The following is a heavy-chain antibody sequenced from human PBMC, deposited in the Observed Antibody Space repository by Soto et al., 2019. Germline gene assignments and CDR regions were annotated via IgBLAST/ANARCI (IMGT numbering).Heavy chain of an antibody. V-gene: IGHV4-59*01. Sequence: QVQLQESGPGLVKPSETLSLSCSVSGASISSYFWTWIRQPPGKGLDWIGYINDIGNSHYNPSVKSRVSVSVDASQRKVYLRLVSMNAAETAVYFCARLQPETGTVAWGPKRTDSNLSYIALWGQGTPVLVSS. CDR1: GASISSYF. D-gene: IGHD1-7*01. CDR3: ARLQPETGTVAWGPKRTDSNLSYIAL. J-gene: IGHJ4*01. CDR2: INDIGNS.